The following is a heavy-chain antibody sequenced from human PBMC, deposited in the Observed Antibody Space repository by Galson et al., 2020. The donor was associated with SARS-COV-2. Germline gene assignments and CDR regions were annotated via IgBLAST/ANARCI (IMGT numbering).Heavy chain of an antibody. V-gene: IGHV3-30*18. CDR1: GFTFSSNG. CDR3: AKDRGGDRTYGMDV. J-gene: IGHJ6*02. CDR2: ISYDGSDK. Sequence: GGSLRLSCAAFGFTFSSNGMHWVRQAPGKGLEWVAVISYDGSDKYYADSVKGRFTISRDNSKNTLYLQMNSLRAEDTAVYYCAKDRGGDRTYGMDVWGQGTTVTVSS. D-gene: IGHD2-21*02.